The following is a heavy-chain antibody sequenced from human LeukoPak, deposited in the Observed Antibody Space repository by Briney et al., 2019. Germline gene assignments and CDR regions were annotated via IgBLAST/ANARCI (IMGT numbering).Heavy chain of an antibody. CDR1: GFTFSSSW. V-gene: IGHV3-7*01. Sequence: PGGSLRLSCSASGFTFSSSWMTWVRQAPGKGLEWAANIKQDGSEQYTADSLKGRFTISRDNDKKLVFLQVNSLRVDDTAVYYCARVGPSYYYYYMDAWGNGTTVIVSS. CDR3: ARVGPSYYYYYMDA. CDR2: IKQDGSEQ. J-gene: IGHJ6*03.